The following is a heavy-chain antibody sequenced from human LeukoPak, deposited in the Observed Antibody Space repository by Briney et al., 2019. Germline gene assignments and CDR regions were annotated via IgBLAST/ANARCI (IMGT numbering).Heavy chain of an antibody. J-gene: IGHJ4*02. Sequence: PGRSLRLSCGASGFTFSSYAMSWVRQAPGKGLEWVSAISGSGGSTYYADSVKGRFTISRDNSKNTLYLQMNSLRAEDTAVYYCANRPLGAGSQSFWGQGTLVTVSS. CDR2: ISGSGGST. CDR3: ANRPLGAGSQSF. V-gene: IGHV3-23*01. D-gene: IGHD1-26*01. CDR1: GFTFSSYA.